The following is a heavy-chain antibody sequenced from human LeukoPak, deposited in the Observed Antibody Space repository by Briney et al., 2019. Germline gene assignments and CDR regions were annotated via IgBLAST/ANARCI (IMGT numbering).Heavy chain of an antibody. V-gene: IGHV3-53*01. J-gene: IGHJ4*02. D-gene: IGHD6-19*01. Sequence: GGSLRRSCAASGFTVSSNYMSWVRQAPGKGREWVSVIYSGGSTYYADSVKGRFTISRDNSKNPLYLQMNSLRAEDTAVYYCARADSGWYPFDYWGQGTLVTVSS. CDR3: ARADSGWYPFDY. CDR2: IYSGGST. CDR1: GFTVSSNY.